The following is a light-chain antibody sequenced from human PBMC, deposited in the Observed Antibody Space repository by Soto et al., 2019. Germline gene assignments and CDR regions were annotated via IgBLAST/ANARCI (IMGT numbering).Light chain of an antibody. J-gene: IGKJ5*01. CDR2: DAS. CDR3: QQYESLPLT. Sequence: DIQLTQSPSTLSASVGDRVTITCRASHSVNSWLAWFQQKPGKAPKLLIYDASDLETGVPSRFSGSGSGTGFTFTISSLQPEDFATYYCQQYESLPLTFGQGTRLEIK. V-gene: IGKV1-33*01. CDR1: HSVNSW.